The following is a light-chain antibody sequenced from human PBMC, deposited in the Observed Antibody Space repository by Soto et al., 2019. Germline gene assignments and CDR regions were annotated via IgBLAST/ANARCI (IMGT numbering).Light chain of an antibody. V-gene: IGKV1-8*01. CDR2: AAS. CDR3: QQYYSYPPIT. Sequence: AIRMTQSPSSFSASTGDRVTITCRASQGISSYLAWYQQKPGKPPKLLIYAASTLQSGVPSRFSGSGSGTDFTLTISCLQSEDFATYYCQQYYSYPPITFGQGTRLEIK. J-gene: IGKJ5*01. CDR1: QGISSY.